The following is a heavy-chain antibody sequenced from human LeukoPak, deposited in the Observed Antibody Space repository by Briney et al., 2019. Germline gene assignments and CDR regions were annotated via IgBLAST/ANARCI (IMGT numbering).Heavy chain of an antibody. D-gene: IGHD2-15*01. CDR1: GFTFRNHG. Sequence: PGGSLRLSCAASGFTFRNHGMHWVRQAPGKGLEGVAVIWYDGNRKNYGDSVKGRFTISRDNSNNTLYLQMNSLRVEDSAIYYCARDYCSGGSCYPTNHFDSWGQGTLVTVSS. CDR2: IWYDGNRK. CDR3: ARDYCSGGSCYPTNHFDS. V-gene: IGHV3-33*01. J-gene: IGHJ5*01.